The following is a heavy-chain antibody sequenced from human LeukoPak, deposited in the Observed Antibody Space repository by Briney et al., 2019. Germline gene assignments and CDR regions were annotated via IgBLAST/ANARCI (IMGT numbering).Heavy chain of an antibody. J-gene: IGHJ6*03. CDR1: GFTFSSYW. D-gene: IGHD3-10*01. CDR2: IKQDGSEK. V-gene: IGHV3-7*03. CDR3: ARDLSSGYYYYMDV. Sequence: GGSLRLSCAASGFTFSSYWMSWVRQAPGKGLEWVANIKQDGSEKYYVDSVKGRFTISRDSAKNSLYLQMNSLRAEDTALYYCARDLSSGYYYYMDVWGKGTTVTVSS.